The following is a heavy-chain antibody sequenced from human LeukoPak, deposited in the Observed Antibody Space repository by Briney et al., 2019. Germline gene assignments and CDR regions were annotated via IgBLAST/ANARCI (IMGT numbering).Heavy chain of an antibody. CDR1: GGSISSYY. CDR2: IHYSGST. Sequence: PSETLSLTCTVSGGSISSYYWSWIRQPPGKGLEWIGYIHYSGSTNYNPSLKSRVTISVDTSKNQFSLKLSSVTAADTAVYYCARDRNNWGFDYWGQGTLVTVSS. CDR3: ARDRNNWGFDY. D-gene: IGHD1-1*01. J-gene: IGHJ4*02. V-gene: IGHV4-59*01.